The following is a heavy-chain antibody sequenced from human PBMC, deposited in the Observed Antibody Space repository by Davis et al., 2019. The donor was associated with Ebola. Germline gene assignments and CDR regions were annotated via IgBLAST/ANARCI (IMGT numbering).Heavy chain of an antibody. CDR1: GFVFSSYA. CDR2: ISGSGGST. D-gene: IGHD3-3*01. V-gene: IGHV3-23*01. J-gene: IGHJ6*04. Sequence: PGGSLRLSCAASGFVFSSYAMSWVRQAPGKGLEWVSAISGSGGSTYYADSVKGRFTISRDNSKNTLYLQMNSLRAEDTAVYYCAKSGLSFGVVKYHYGMDVWGKGTTVTVSS. CDR3: AKSGLSFGVVKYHYGMDV.